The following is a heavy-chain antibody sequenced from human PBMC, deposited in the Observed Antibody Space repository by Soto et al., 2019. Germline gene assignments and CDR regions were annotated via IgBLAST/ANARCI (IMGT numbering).Heavy chain of an antibody. CDR2: INAGNGNT. CDR1: GYTFTSYA. J-gene: IGHJ4*02. Sequence: ASVKVSCKASGYTFTSYAMHWVRQAPGQRLEWMGWINAGNGNTKYSQKFQGRVTITRDTSASTAYMELSSLTSEDTAVYYCATVSIIAVSGNPYDYWGQGTLVPVSS. V-gene: IGHV1-3*01. D-gene: IGHD6-19*01. CDR3: ATVSIIAVSGNPYDY.